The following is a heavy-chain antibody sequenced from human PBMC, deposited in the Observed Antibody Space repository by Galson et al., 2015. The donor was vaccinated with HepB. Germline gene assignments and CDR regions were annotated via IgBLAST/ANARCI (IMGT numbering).Heavy chain of an antibody. Sequence: SVKVSCKASGYTFTNYGIAWARQATGQGLEWMGWMDPNSGNTAYAQNFQGRVTMTRNTSISTSYMELSSLRSEDTAVYYCARDGKWLAPEWGQGTLVTVSS. J-gene: IGHJ4*02. V-gene: IGHV1-8*01. CDR3: ARDGKWLAPE. D-gene: IGHD6-19*01. CDR2: MDPNSGNT. CDR1: GYTFTNYG.